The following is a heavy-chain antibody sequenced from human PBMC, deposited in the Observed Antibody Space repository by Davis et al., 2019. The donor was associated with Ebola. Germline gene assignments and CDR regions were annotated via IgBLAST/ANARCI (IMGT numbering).Heavy chain of an antibody. V-gene: IGHV3-53*01. CDR2: IYSGGDS. CDR3: AEGGTNNFLGAN. J-gene: IGHJ4*02. Sequence: PGGSLRLSCAASGFSVSSPYMTWVRQAPGKGLEWLAVIYSGGDSYYADSVQGRFTISRDTSQNTLYLQMDSLRAEDTAVFYCAEGGTNNFLGANWGQGTLVTVSS. D-gene: IGHD1-1*01. CDR1: GFSVSSPY.